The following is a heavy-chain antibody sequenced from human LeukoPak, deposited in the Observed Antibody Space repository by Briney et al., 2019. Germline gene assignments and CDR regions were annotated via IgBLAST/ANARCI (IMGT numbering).Heavy chain of an antibody. V-gene: IGHV3-48*01. D-gene: IGHD6-19*01. CDR1: GFTFSSYS. J-gene: IGHJ4*02. Sequence: GGSLRLSCAASGFTFSSYSMNWVRQAPGKGLEWVSYISGSSDTRYYADSVKGRFTISRYNAKNSLYLQTNSLRAEDTAVYYCARSSYTSGWYSGDNDYWGQGTLVTVSS. CDR3: ARSSYTSGWYSGDNDY. CDR2: ISGSSDTR.